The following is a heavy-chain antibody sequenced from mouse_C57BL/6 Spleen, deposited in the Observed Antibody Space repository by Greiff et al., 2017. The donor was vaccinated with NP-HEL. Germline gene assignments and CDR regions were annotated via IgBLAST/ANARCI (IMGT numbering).Heavy chain of an antibody. CDR3: ASSTTVVAPGDAMDY. V-gene: IGHV1-55*01. D-gene: IGHD1-1*01. CDR1: GYTFTSYW. J-gene: IGHJ4*01. Sequence: VQLQQPGAELVKPGASVKMSCKASGYTFTSYWITWVKQRPGQGLEWIGDIYPGSGSTNYNEKFKSKATLTVDTSSSTAYMQLSSLTSEDSAVYYCASSTTVVAPGDAMDYWGQGTSVTVSS. CDR2: IYPGSGST.